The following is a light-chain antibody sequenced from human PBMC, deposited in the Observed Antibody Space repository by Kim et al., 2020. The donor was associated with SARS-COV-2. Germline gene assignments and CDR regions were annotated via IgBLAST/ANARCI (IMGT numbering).Light chain of an antibody. V-gene: IGLV2-23*02. CDR2: EVS. J-gene: IGLJ1*01. CDR3: CSYAGSSTYV. Sequence: QSFTISCTGTSSDVGSYNLVSWYQQHPGKAPKLMIYEVSKRPSGVSNRFSGSKSGNTASLTISGLQAEDEADYYCCSYAGSSTYVFGTGTKVTVL. CDR1: SSDVGSYNL.